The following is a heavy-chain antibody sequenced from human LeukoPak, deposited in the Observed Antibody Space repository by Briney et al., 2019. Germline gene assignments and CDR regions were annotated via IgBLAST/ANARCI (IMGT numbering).Heavy chain of an antibody. CDR3: ARAPQSRLVGYNWFDP. CDR1: GFSFCCYS. D-gene: IGHD2-2*03. Sequence: EESLKFHRTDLGFSFCCYSFAWGPPITGFGLDWIATFYPGDSDTRYSPSFQGQVTISADKSISTAYLQWSSLKASDTAMYYFARAPQSRLVGYNWFDPWGQGTLVTVSS. CDR2: FYPGDSDT. J-gene: IGHJ5*02. V-gene: IGHV5-51*01.